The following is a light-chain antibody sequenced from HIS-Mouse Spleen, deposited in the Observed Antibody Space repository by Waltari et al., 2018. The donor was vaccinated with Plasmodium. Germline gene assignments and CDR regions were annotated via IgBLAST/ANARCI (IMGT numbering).Light chain of an antibody. J-gene: IGKJ2*01. CDR3: LQDYNYPYT. Sequence: AIQRTQSPPSLSAPEGARVPTTFRVSQGLRNDLGWYQQKPGKAPKLLIYAASSLQSGVPSRFSGSGSGTDFTLTISSLQPEDFATYYCLQDYNYPYTIGQGTKLEIK. CDR2: AAS. V-gene: IGKV1-6*01. CDR1: QGLRND.